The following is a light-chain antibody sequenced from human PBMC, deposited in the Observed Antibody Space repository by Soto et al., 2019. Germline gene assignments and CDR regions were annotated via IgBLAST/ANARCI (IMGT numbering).Light chain of an antibody. CDR2: AAS. CDR3: QKYNSAPRT. J-gene: IGKJ1*01. Sequence: DIQMTQSPSSLSASLGDRVTITCRASQGIGNYLAWYQLQSGKVPKLLIYAASTLQSGVPSRFSGSGSGTDFTLTISSLQPEDVATYFCQKYNSAPRTFGQGTKVEI. CDR1: QGIGNY. V-gene: IGKV1-27*01.